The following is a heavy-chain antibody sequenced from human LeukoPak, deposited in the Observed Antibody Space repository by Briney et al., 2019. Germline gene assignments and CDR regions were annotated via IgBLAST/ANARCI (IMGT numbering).Heavy chain of an antibody. CDR2: IYHSGST. CDR1: GYSISSGYY. J-gene: IGHJ4*02. D-gene: IGHD1-26*01. V-gene: IGHV4-38-2*02. Sequence: PSGTLSLTCTVSGYSISSGYYWGWIRQPPGKGLEWIGSIYHSGSTYYNPSLKSRVTISVDTSKNQFSLKLSSVTAADTAVYYCARRTVGANFDYWGQGTLVTVSS. CDR3: ARRTVGANFDY.